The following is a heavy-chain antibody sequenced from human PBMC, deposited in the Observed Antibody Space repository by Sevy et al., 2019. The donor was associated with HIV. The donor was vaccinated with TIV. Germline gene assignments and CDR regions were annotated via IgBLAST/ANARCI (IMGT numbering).Heavy chain of an antibody. D-gene: IGHD6-13*01. J-gene: IGHJ1*01. CDR2: ISTSGSII. CDR1: RFSFNGYG. Sequence: GGSLRLSCAASRFSFNGYGMHWVRQAPGKGLEWVSHISTSGSIIHYEDSVKGRFTISRDNAKNSLYLQMNSLRAEDTAVYYCAREDGSRQYFQYWGQGTLVTVSS. CDR3: AREDGSRQYFQY. V-gene: IGHV3-48*04.